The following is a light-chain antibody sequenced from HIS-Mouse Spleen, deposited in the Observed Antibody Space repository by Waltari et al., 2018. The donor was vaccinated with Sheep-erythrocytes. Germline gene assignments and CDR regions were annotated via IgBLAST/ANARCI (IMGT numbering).Light chain of an antibody. V-gene: IGLV2-23*01. CDR3: CSYAGSSTPWV. Sequence: QSALTQPPSASGSPGQSVTISCPGTSSAVGGYNYVSWYQQHPGKAPKLMIYEGSKRPSGVSNRFSGSKSGNTASLTISGLQAEDEADYYCCSYAGSSTPWVFGGGTKLTVL. CDR1: SSAVGGYNY. CDR2: EGS. J-gene: IGLJ3*02.